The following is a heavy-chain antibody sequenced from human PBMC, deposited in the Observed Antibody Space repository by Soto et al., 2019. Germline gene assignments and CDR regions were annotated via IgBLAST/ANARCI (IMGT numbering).Heavy chain of an antibody. Sequence: QVQLVQSGAEVKKPGSSVKVSCKASGGTFSSYTITWVRQAPGQGLEWMGRSIPILGIANYAQKFQGRVTITADQSTSTAYMELSRLRSEDTAIYYCAVFTRYWGQGTLVTVSS. CDR3: AVFTRY. CDR2: SIPILGIA. CDR1: GGTFSSYT. V-gene: IGHV1-69*02. J-gene: IGHJ4*02. D-gene: IGHD3-16*01.